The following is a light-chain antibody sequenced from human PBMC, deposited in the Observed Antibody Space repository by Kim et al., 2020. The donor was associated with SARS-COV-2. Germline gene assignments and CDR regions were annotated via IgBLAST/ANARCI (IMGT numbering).Light chain of an antibody. CDR3: QQYNNWPYT. J-gene: IGKJ2*01. CDR1: QGVSSN. V-gene: IGKV3-15*01. CDR2: GAS. Sequence: EIVMTQSPATLSVSPGERATLSCRASQGVSSNLAWYQQKLGQAPRFLIYGASTGATGIPARFSGSGSGTEFTLTISSLQSEDFAVYYCQQYNNWPYTFGQGTKLEI.